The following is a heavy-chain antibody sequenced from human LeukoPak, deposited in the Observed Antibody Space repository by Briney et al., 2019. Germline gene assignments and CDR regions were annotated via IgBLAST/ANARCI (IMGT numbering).Heavy chain of an antibody. CDR2: INHSGST. V-gene: IGHV4-34*01. CDR1: GGSFSGYY. D-gene: IGHD1-26*01. J-gene: IGHJ6*03. CDR3: ARDQGVGAMRGYYYYYYMDV. Sequence: SETLSLTCAVYGGSFSGYYWSWIRQPPGKGLEWIGEINHSGSTNYNPSLKSRVTISVDTSKNQFSLKLSSVTAADTAVYYCARDQGVGAMRGYYYYYYMDVWGKGTTVTVSS.